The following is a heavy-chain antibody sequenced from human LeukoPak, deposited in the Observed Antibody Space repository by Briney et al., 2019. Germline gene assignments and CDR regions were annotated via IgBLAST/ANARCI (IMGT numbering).Heavy chain of an antibody. Sequence: ASVKVSCKASGYTFIDYYIHWVRQAPGEGLEWMGWINPNSGGTNYAQKFQGSVTMTRDTSISTAYMELTRLNSDDTAVYYCAKNMGYGDYWYFDLWGRGTLVTVPS. CDR3: AKNMGYGDYWYFDL. V-gene: IGHV1-2*02. CDR1: GYTFIDYY. CDR2: INPNSGGT. J-gene: IGHJ2*01. D-gene: IGHD4-17*01.